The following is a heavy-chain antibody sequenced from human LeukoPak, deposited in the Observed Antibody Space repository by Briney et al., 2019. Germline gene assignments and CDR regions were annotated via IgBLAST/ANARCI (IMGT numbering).Heavy chain of an antibody. CDR3: AKETRGYNYGNYYGMDV. CDR2: ISYDGSNK. CDR1: GFTFSSYA. Sequence: PGGSLRLSCAASGFTFSSYAMHWVRQAPGKGLEWVAVISYDGSNKYYADSVKGRFTISRDNSKNTLYLQMNSLRAEDTAVYYCAKETRGYNYGNYYGMDVWGQGTTVTVSS. J-gene: IGHJ6*02. D-gene: IGHD5-18*01. V-gene: IGHV3-30-3*01.